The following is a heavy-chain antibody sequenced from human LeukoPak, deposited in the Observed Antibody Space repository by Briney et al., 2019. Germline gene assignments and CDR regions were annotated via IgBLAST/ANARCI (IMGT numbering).Heavy chain of an antibody. CDR2: INPNSGGT. J-gene: IGHJ4*02. V-gene: IGHV1-2*02. D-gene: IGHD1-26*01. Sequence: ASVKVSCKASGYTFTGYYMHWVRQAPGQGLEWMGWINPNSGGTNYAQKFQGRVTMARDTSISTAYMELSRLRSDDTAVYYCARIPVGATLFDYWGQGTLVTVSS. CDR1: GYTFTGYY. CDR3: ARIPVGATLFDY.